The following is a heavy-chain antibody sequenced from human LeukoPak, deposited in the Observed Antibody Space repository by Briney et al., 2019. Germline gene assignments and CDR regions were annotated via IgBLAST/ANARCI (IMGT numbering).Heavy chain of an antibody. V-gene: IGHV1-18*01. Sequence: ASVKVSCKASNYTFTSHDISWVRQAPGQGLEWMGWISPYTGNTNYAQKFLGRVSMTADTATSTAYMELRSLTSDDTAMYYCARSGRGTYYYFDLWGQGTLVTVSS. CDR3: ARSGRGTYYYFDL. J-gene: IGHJ4*02. CDR1: NYTFTSHD. CDR2: ISPYTGNT. D-gene: IGHD5-12*01.